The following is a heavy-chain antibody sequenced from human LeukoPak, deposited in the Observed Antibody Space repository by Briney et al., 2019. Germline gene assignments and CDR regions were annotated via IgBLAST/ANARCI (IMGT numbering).Heavy chain of an antibody. Sequence: GSLRLSCAASGFTFSSYAMSWVRQAPGKGLEWVSGISGSGGRTYYADPVKGRFTISRDNSKNTLYLQMNSLRAEDTAIYYCAKDGGTDDVYYFDYWGQGTLVTVSS. CDR2: ISGSGGRT. CDR3: AKDGGTDDVYYFDY. D-gene: IGHD1-1*01. J-gene: IGHJ4*02. CDR1: GFTFSSYA. V-gene: IGHV3-23*01.